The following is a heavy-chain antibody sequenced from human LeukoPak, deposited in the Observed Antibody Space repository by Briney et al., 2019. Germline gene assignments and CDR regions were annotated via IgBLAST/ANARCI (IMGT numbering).Heavy chain of an antibody. CDR1: GFTFSDYW. CDR3: ARGGWFGELVRRFGYYYYYMDV. V-gene: IGHV3-11*04. D-gene: IGHD3-10*01. J-gene: IGHJ6*03. Sequence: PGGSLRLSCAVSGFTFSDYWMSWVRQAPGKGLEWVSYISSSGSTIYYADSVKGRFTISRDNAKNTLYLQMNSLRAEDTAVYYCARGGWFGELVRRFGYYYYYMDVWGKGTTVTVSS. CDR2: ISSSGSTI.